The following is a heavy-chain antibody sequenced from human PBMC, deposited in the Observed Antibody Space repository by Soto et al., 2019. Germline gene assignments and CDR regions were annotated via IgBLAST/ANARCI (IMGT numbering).Heavy chain of an antibody. Sequence: EVQLLESGGGLVQPGGSLRLSCAASGFTFSSYAMSWVRQAPGKGLEWVSAISGSGGSTYYADSVKGRFTISRDNSKNTLYLQMNSLRAEDTAVYYCAKDLDYGDDDYHYYCGMDVWGQGTTVTVSS. CDR2: ISGSGGST. D-gene: IGHD4-17*01. CDR1: GFTFSSYA. V-gene: IGHV3-23*01. J-gene: IGHJ6*02. CDR3: AKDLDYGDDDYHYYCGMDV.